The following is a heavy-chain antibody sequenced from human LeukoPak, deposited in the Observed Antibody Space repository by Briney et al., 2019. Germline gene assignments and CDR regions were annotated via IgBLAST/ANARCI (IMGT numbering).Heavy chain of an antibody. J-gene: IGHJ4*02. CDR1: GFTFSSYS. D-gene: IGHD5-18*01. CDR2: ISSSSSYI. Sequence: GGSLRLSCAASGFTFSSYSVNWVRQAPGKGLEWVSSISSSSSYIYYADSVKGRFTISRDNAKNSLYLQMNSLRAEDTAVYYCAREDTAMVLDYWGQGTLVTVSS. V-gene: IGHV3-21*01. CDR3: AREDTAMVLDY.